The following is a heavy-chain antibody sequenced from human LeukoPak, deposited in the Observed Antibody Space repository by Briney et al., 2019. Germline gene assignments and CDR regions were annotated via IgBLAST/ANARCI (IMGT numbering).Heavy chain of an antibody. CDR1: GFTFSSYE. Sequence: GGSLRLSCAASGFTFSSYEMNWVRQAPGKRLEWVSYISSSAGSIYLADSVKDQFSVSRDNAKNSLYLQMTSLRAEDTGIYYCARVLLSGYDRPIDFWGQGTLVTVSS. CDR3: ARVLLSGYDRPIDF. J-gene: IGHJ4*02. D-gene: IGHD5-12*01. V-gene: IGHV3-48*03. CDR2: ISSSAGSI.